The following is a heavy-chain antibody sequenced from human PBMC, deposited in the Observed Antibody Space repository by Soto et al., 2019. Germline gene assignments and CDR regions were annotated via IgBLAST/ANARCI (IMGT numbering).Heavy chain of an antibody. CDR3: ARGLYYYDSSGYPKDDDAFDI. J-gene: IGHJ3*02. CDR1: GGSLSSYY. D-gene: IGHD3-22*01. V-gene: IGHV4-59*12. Sequence: SETLSLTCTVSGGSLSSYYWTWIRQPPGKGLEWIGDVYYSGNTNYNPSLKSRVTISVDTSKNQFSLKLSSVTAADTAVYYCARGLYYYDSSGYPKDDDAFDIWGQGTMVTVSS. CDR2: VYYSGNT.